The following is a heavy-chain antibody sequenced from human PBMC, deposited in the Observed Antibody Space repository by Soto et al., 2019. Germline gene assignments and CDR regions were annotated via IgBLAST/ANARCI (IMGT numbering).Heavy chain of an antibody. V-gene: IGHV1-69*12. CDR1: GGTFSSDS. Sequence: QVQLLQSGAEGKKPGSSVKVSCKASGGTFSSDSFSWVRQAPGQGLEWMGGIISMFDTPIYAQKFPDRVTITADESTSTAYIQLSILRAGETAVYYCARSGVLDRDCNYWGRGSLVTVSS. CDR3: ARSGVLDRDCNY. CDR2: IISMFDTP. D-gene: IGHD2-21*02. J-gene: IGHJ4*02.